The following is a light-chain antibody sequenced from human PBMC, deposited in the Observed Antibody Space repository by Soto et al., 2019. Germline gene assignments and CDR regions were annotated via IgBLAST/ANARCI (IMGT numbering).Light chain of an antibody. CDR3: PSYDSSLSGVV. V-gene: IGLV1-40*01. CDR2: GNS. CDR1: SSNIGAGHD. J-gene: IGLJ2*01. Sequence: QSVLTQPPSVSGAPGQRVTISCTGSSSNIGAGHDVHWYQQLPGTAPKLLIYGNSNRPSGVPDRFSGSKSGTSASLAITGRRAEHEADYHSPSYDSSLSGVVFGGGTKLTVL.